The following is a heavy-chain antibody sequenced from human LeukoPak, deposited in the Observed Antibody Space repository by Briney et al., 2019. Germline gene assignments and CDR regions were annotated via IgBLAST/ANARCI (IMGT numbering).Heavy chain of an antibody. V-gene: IGHV4-31*03. D-gene: IGHD6-13*01. CDR1: GGSISSGGYS. Sequence: PSETLSLTCTVSGGSISSGGYSWGWIRQHPGKGLEWIGYIYYSGSTYYNPSLKSRVTISVDTSKNQFSLKLSSVTAADTAVYYCARGLRSNSGIAAAGPRNWFDPWGQGTLVTVSS. CDR2: IYYSGST. CDR3: ARGLRSNSGIAAAGPRNWFDP. J-gene: IGHJ5*02.